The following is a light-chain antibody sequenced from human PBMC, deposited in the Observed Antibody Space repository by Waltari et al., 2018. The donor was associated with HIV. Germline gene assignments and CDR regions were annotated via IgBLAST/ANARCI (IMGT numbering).Light chain of an antibody. J-gene: IGKJ4*01. V-gene: IGKV3-15*01. CDR1: RNVNNN. Sequence: EIVMTQSPATLSVSPGERVTLSCRASRNVNNNLAWYQQKPGQAPRLLIYGASTRATGLPVRFSGSGSGTEFTLTISSLQSEDFVVYYCQQYDKWPLTFGGGTKVEIK. CDR3: QQYDKWPLT. CDR2: GAS.